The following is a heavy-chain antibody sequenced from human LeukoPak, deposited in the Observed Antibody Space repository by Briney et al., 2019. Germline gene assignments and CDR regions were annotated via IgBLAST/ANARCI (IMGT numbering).Heavy chain of an antibody. CDR3: ARGQQWLEAFEH. D-gene: IGHD6-19*01. CDR2: INPNSGGT. J-gene: IGHJ4*02. CDR1: GYTFTGYY. Sequence: ASVKVSCKASGYTFTGYYMHWVRQAPGQGLEWMGWINPNSGGTNYAQKFQGRVTMTRDTSISTAYMEVSRLRSDDTAVYYCARGQQWLEAFEHWGQGTLVTVSS. V-gene: IGHV1-2*02.